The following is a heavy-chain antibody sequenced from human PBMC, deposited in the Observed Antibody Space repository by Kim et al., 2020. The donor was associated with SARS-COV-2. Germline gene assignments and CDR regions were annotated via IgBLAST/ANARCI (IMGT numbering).Heavy chain of an antibody. J-gene: IGHJ4*02. Sequence: GGSLRLSCAASGFTFSSYWMSWVRQAPGKGLEWVANIKQDGSEKYYVDSVKGRFTISRDNAKNSLYLQMNSLRAEDTAVYYCASWDRGGYVGYWGQGTLVTVSS. CDR1: GFTFSSYW. V-gene: IGHV3-7*01. CDR2: IKQDGSEK. CDR3: ASWDRGGYVGY. D-gene: IGHD5-12*01.